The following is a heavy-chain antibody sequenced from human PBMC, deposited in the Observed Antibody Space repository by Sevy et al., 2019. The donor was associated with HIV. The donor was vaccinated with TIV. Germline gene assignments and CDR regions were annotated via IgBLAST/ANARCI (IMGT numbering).Heavy chain of an antibody. Sequence: ASVKVSCKASGYTFTGYYMHWVRQAPGQGLEWMGWLNPNGGGTNYAQKFQGRVTMTRDTSISTAYMELSRLRSDDTAVYYCARDPAYYDFWSGYYTGGVFDIWDQGTMVTVSS. D-gene: IGHD3-3*01. CDR3: ARDPAYYDFWSGYYTGGVFDI. CDR2: LNPNGGGT. CDR1: GYTFTGYY. J-gene: IGHJ3*02. V-gene: IGHV1-2*02.